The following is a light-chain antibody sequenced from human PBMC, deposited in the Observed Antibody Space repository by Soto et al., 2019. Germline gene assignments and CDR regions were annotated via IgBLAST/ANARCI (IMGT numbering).Light chain of an antibody. J-gene: IGKJ5*01. CDR3: RQFNNYPIT. V-gene: IGKV1D-13*01. Sequence: ALQLTQSPSSLSASVGDRVTITCRASQGISSALAWYQQKPGKAPKLLIYDASSLESGVPSRFSGSGSGTDFSLTISSLQPEDFATYYCRQFNNYPITFGQGTRLEIK. CDR1: QGISSA. CDR2: DAS.